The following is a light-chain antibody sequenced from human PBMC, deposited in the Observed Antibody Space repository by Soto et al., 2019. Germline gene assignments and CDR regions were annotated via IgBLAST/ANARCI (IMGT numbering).Light chain of an antibody. CDR3: GTWDSSLSVVV. CDR2: DNI. V-gene: IGLV1-51*01. Sequence: QSVLTQTPSVSAAPGQTVTISCSGSSSNIGNNYVSWYQQLPGTAPKLLIYDNIKRPSGIPDRFSGSKSGASATLGITGLQTGDEADYYCGTWDSSLSVVVFGGGTKLTVL. CDR1: SSNIGNNY. J-gene: IGLJ3*02.